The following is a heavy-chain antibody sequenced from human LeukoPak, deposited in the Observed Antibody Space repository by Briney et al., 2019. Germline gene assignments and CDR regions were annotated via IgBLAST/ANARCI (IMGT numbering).Heavy chain of an antibody. CDR2: ISSGSSYI. J-gene: IGHJ6*04. V-gene: IGHV3-21*06. Sequence: GRSLRLSCAASGFTFSDYSMHWVRQAPGKGLEWVSFISSGSSYINYADSVKGRFTISRDNAKNSLYLQLNSLRAEDTAVYYCARTQPPDVWGKGTTVTVSS. CDR1: GFTFSDYS. CDR3: ARTQPPDV.